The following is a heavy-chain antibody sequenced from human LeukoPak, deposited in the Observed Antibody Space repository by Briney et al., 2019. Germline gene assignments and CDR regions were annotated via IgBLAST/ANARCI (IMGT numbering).Heavy chain of an antibody. CDR2: INPDGTDT. CDR3: AKGSHFAFDN. J-gene: IGHJ4*02. D-gene: IGHD2-21*01. Sequence: GGSLRLSCAASGFTFSNFWMHWVRQAPGMGLVWVSQINPDGTDTLYADSVKGRFTISRDNAKNTPYLQMNSLRAEDTAVYYCAKGSHFAFDNWGQGILVTVSS. V-gene: IGHV3-74*01. CDR1: GFTFSNFW.